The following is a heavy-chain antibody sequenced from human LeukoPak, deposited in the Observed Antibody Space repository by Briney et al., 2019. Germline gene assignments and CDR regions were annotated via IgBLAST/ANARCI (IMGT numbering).Heavy chain of an antibody. V-gene: IGHV4-59*01. CDR1: GXSISSYY. Sequence: PSETLSLTCTVSGXSISSYYWSWIRQPPGKGLEWIGYIYYSGSTNYNPSLKSRVTISVDTSNNQFSLKLSSVTAADTAVYYCARGPPGGQFDPWGQGTLVTVSS. CDR2: IYYSGST. CDR3: ARGPPGGQFDP. J-gene: IGHJ5*02. D-gene: IGHD3-10*01.